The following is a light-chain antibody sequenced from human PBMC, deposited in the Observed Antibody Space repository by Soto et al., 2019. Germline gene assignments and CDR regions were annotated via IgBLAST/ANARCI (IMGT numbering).Light chain of an antibody. V-gene: IGLV1-40*01. CDR2: GNT. Sequence: QSVRRHPSAMSGAPCHRVSISYTGSNCNIGAGYDVHWYQQLPGTAPKLLISGNTNRPSGVPDRFSGSKSRTSASLAITGLQAEDEADYYCQSYDSSLSGYVFGTGTKVTVL. J-gene: IGLJ1*01. CDR1: NCNIGAGYD. CDR3: QSYDSSLSGYV.